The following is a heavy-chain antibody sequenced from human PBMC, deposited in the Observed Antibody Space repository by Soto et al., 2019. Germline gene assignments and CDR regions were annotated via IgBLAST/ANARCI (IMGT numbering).Heavy chain of an antibody. CDR1: GDTFSSYT. CDR2: VIPVLGVT. Sequence: QVQLVQSGAEMKKPGSSVKVSCRSGGDTFSSYTVSWVRQAPGQGLEWMGRVIPVLGVTNYARKFQGRVSSTAEKSTSTAYMELRSVRSEDSGVYYCARRRYCGADCYSQYYYGMDVWGQGTTVTVSS. D-gene: IGHD2-21*02. J-gene: IGHJ6*02. V-gene: IGHV1-69*02. CDR3: ARRRYCGADCYSQYYYGMDV.